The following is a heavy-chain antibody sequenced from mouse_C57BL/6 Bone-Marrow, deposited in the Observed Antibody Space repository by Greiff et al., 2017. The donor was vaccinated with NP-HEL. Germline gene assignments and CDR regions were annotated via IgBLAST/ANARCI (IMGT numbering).Heavy chain of an antibody. J-gene: IGHJ3*01. CDR1: GYTFTSYW. V-gene: IGHV1-64*01. CDR3: ARGFYYGNYAWFAY. CDR2: IHPNSGST. D-gene: IGHD2-1*01. Sequence: QVQLKQPGAELVKPGASVKLSCKASGYTFTSYWMHWVKQRPGQGLEWIGMIHPNSGSTNYNEKFKSKATLTVDKSSSTAYMQLSSLTSEDSAVYYCARGFYYGNYAWFAYWGQGTLVTVSA.